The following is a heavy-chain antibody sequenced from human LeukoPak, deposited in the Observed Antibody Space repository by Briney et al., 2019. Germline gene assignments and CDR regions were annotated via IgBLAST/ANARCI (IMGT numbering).Heavy chain of an antibody. CDR3: ARQLWPLGFDY. V-gene: IGHV4-61*02. D-gene: IGHD5-18*01. J-gene: IGHJ4*02. CDR1: GGSISSGSYY. Sequence: SSETLSLTCTLSGGSISSGSYYWSWIRQPAGKGLEWIGRIYTSGSTNYNPSLKSRVTISVDTSKNQFSLKLSSVTAADTAVYYCARQLWPLGFDYWGQGTLVTV. CDR2: IYTSGST.